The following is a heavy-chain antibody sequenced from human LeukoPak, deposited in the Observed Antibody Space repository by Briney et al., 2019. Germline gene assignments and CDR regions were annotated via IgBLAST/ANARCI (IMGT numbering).Heavy chain of an antibody. Sequence: GGSLRLSCAASGFTFSSYWMHWVRQAPGKGLEWVSSISSSSSYIYYADSVKGRFTISRDNAKNSLYLQMNSLRAEDTAVYYCARDTYYDSSGYYYVAYFDYWGQGTLVTVSS. CDR3: ARDTYYDSSGYYYVAYFDY. J-gene: IGHJ4*02. CDR2: ISSSSSYI. D-gene: IGHD3-22*01. V-gene: IGHV3-21*01. CDR1: GFTFSSYW.